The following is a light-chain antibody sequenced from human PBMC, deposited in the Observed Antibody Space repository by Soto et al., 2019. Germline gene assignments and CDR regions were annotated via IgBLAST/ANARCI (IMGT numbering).Light chain of an antibody. CDR3: QHYYSTPFT. V-gene: IGKV4-1*01. J-gene: IGKJ5*01. CDR2: WAS. CDR1: QSVLYTSNNNNY. Sequence: DIVMTQTPDSLAVSLGERATINCKSSQSVLYTSNNNNYLAWYQQKPGQPPKLLIYWASTRESGVPDRFSGSGSGTDFTLTISSLQAEDVAVYYCQHYYSTPFTFGQGTRLEI.